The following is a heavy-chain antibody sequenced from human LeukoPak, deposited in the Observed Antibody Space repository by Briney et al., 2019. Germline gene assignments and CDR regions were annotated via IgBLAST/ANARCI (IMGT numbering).Heavy chain of an antibody. CDR2: INPNGGGT. Sequence: ASVTVSCKSSVYTFTDYYMHWVRQAPGQGLEWVGWINPNGGGTNYAQSFQGRVTMTRDTSIGTAYMELSSLISDDTAIYYCARENNSGWYRKAAFDYWGQGTLVTVTS. D-gene: IGHD6-19*01. V-gene: IGHV1-2*02. J-gene: IGHJ4*02. CDR3: ARENNSGWYRKAAFDY. CDR1: VYTFTDYY.